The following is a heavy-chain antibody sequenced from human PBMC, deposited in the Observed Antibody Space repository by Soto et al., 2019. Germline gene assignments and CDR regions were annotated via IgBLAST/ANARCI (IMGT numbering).Heavy chain of an antibody. J-gene: IGHJ4*02. V-gene: IGHV3-30*02. CDR1: GFIFSNYG. D-gene: IGHD1-26*01. CDR2: IWYDGHKE. CDR3: AKEGGLSGSYYISSSYYFDY. Sequence: GGSLRLSCAASGFIFSNYGMHWVRQAPGKGLEWVAVIWYDGHKEYYADSVKGRFTISRDNSKNTLYLQMNSLRAEDTSVYYCAKEGGLSGSYYISSSYYFDYWGQGTLVTVSS.